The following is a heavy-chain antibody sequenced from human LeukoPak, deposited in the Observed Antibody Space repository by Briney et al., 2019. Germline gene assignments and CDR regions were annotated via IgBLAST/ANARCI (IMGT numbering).Heavy chain of an antibody. CDR1: GYTFTSYY. D-gene: IGHD2-2*01. CDR3: ARDTTYCSSTSCYDAGGFDY. V-gene: IGHV1-46*01. CDR2: INPSGGST. Sequence: GASVKVSCKASGYTFTSYYMHWVRQAPGQGLEWMGIINPSGGSTSYAQKFQGRVTMTRDMSTSTVYMELSSLRSEDTAVYYCARDTTYCSSTSCYDAGGFDYWGQGTLVTVSS. J-gene: IGHJ4*02.